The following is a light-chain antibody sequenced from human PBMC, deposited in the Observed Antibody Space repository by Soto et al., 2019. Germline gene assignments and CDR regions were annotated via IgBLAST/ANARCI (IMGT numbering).Light chain of an antibody. CDR1: QSLSSS. CDR2: GAS. V-gene: IGKV3-15*01. Sequence: EIVMTQSPATLSLSPGERCTLSCRASQSLSSSLAWYQQKPCQAPRLLIYGASTRATGIPARFSGSGSGTEFTLTISSLQSEDFAVYYCQQSKNWPPITVGPVTRLEI. J-gene: IGKJ5*01. CDR3: QQSKNWPPIT.